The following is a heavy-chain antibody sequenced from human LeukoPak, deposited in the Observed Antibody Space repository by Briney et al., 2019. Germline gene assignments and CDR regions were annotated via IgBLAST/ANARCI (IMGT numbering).Heavy chain of an antibody. CDR1: GGTFSSYA. CDR2: IIPIFGTA. D-gene: IGHD3-22*01. V-gene: IGHV1-69*06. CDR3: AATYFYDSPLAFDI. Sequence: SVKVSCKASGGTFSSYAISWVRQAPGQGLEWMGGIIPIFGTANYAQKFQGRVTITADKSTSTAYMELSSLRSEDTAVYYCAATYFYDSPLAFDIWGQGTMVTVSS. J-gene: IGHJ3*02.